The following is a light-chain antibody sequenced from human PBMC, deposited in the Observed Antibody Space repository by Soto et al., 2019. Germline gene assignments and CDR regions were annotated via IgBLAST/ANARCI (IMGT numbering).Light chain of an antibody. Sequence: DIQMTQSPSSLSASVGDRVTITCQASQDISNYLNWYQQKPGKAPKLLIYDASNLETGVPSRFSGSGSGTDFTFTISRLQPADIATYYCQQYDNLPPYTFGQGTKLEIK. CDR3: QQYDNLPPYT. V-gene: IGKV1-33*01. J-gene: IGKJ2*01. CDR2: DAS. CDR1: QDISNY.